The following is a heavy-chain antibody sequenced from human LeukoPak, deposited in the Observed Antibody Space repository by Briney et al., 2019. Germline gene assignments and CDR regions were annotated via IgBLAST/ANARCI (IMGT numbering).Heavy chain of an antibody. Sequence: GGSLRLSCAASKFTFSFYAMHWVRQAPGKGLEWVAFISYDETNKYHADSVKGRFTISRDNSKNTLYLQMNSLRTEDTALYYCAETYPSYSHYFDYWGQGTLVTVSS. D-gene: IGHD3-10*01. CDR3: AETYPSYSHYFDY. J-gene: IGHJ4*02. CDR2: ISYDETNK. V-gene: IGHV3-30*04. CDR1: KFTFSFYA.